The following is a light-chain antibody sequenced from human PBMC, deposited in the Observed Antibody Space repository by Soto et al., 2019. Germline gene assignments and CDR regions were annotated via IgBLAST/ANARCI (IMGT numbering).Light chain of an antibody. J-gene: IGKJ1*01. CDR3: QQYGSSTWT. V-gene: IGKV3-20*01. Sequence: EIVMTQSPATLSVSPGERATLSCRASQSVSSNYLAWYQQKPGQAPRLLLYGTSTRAAGIPDRFSGSGSGTDFTLTISRLEPEDFAVYYCQQYGSSTWTFGQGTKVDI. CDR2: GTS. CDR1: QSVSSNY.